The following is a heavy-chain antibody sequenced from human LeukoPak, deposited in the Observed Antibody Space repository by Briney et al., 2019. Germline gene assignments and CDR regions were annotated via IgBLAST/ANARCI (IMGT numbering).Heavy chain of an antibody. CDR2: IYTSGST. V-gene: IGHV4-4*07. D-gene: IGHD4-17*01. CDR3: ARDPYGDYVAGYYFDY. J-gene: IGHJ4*02. Sequence: PSETLSLTCTVSGESINPYYWSWIRQPAGKGLEWIGRIYTSGSTNYNPSLKSRVTMSVDTSKNQFSLKLSSVTAADTAVYYCARDPYGDYVAGYYFDYWGQGTLVTVSS. CDR1: GESINPYY.